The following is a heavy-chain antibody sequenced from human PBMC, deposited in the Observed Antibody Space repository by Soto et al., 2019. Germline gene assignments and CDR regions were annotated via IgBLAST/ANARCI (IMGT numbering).Heavy chain of an antibody. CDR1: GGTFSSYA. CDR2: IVPICGNT. CDR3: AAVPYYYDSSGYRTFDY. D-gene: IGHD3-22*01. V-gene: IGHV1-58*02. Sequence: SVKVSCKASGGTFSSYAISWVRQAPGQGLEWIGWIVPICGNTNYAQKFQERVTITRDMSTSTAYMELSSLRSEDTAVYYCAAVPYYYDSSGYRTFDYWGQGTLVTVSS. J-gene: IGHJ4*02.